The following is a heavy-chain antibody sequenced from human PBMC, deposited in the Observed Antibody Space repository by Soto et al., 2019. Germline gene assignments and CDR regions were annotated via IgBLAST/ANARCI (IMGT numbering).Heavy chain of an antibody. CDR1: GGSISSSSYY. CDR2: IYYSGST. V-gene: IGHV4-39*01. J-gene: IGHJ5*02. D-gene: IGHD3-10*01. Sequence: SETLSLTCTVSGGSISSSSYYWGWIRQPPGKGLEWIGSIYYSGSTYYNPSLKSRVTISVDTSKNQFSLKLSSVTAADTAVYYCARAVTPYFGTWFDPWGQGTMVTVSS. CDR3: ARAVTPYFGTWFDP.